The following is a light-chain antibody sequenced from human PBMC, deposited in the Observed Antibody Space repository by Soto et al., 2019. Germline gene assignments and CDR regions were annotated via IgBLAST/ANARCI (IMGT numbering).Light chain of an antibody. CDR2: DAS. CDR1: QSVSSDS. Sequence: EIVLTQSPGTLSLSPGERAILSCRASQSVSSDSLAWYRQKPGQAPRLLVYDASSRATGIPDRFSGSGSGTDFTLTISRLEPEDFAVYYCQQYCSAPRTFGHGTKVEIK. J-gene: IGKJ1*01. CDR3: QQYCSAPRT. V-gene: IGKV3-20*01.